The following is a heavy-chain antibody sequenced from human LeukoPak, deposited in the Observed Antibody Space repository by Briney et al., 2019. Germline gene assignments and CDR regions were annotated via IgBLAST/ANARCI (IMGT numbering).Heavy chain of an antibody. Sequence: GGSLRLSCAASGFTFSSYAMSWVRQAPGKGLEWVSAISGSGGSTYYADSVKGRFTISRDNSKNTLYLQINSLRAEDTAVYYCAKDIYGSGSYDFDYWGQGTLVTVSS. CDR3: AKDIYGSGSYDFDY. CDR1: GFTFSSYA. V-gene: IGHV3-23*01. J-gene: IGHJ4*02. D-gene: IGHD3-10*01. CDR2: ISGSGGST.